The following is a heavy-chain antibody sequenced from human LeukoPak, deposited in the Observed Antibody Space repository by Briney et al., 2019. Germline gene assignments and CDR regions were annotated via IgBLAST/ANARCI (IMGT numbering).Heavy chain of an antibody. CDR2: ISWDGGST. CDR3: AKEASAYSYGDVDY. D-gene: IGHD5-18*01. V-gene: IGHV3-43D*03. Sequence: GGSLRLSCAASGFTFDDYAMHWVRQAPGKGLEWVSLISWDGGSTNYADPLKGRFTISRDNSKNSLYLQMNSLRAEDTAFYYCAKEASAYSYGDVDYWGQGTLVTVSS. J-gene: IGHJ4*02. CDR1: GFTFDDYA.